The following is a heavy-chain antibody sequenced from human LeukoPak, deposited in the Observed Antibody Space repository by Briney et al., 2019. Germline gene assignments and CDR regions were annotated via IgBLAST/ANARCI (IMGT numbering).Heavy chain of an antibody. D-gene: IGHD5-24*01. Sequence: GASVKVSCKASGYTFTSYGISWVRQAPGQGLEWMGWISAYNGNTNYAQKLQGRVTMTTDTSTSTAYMELRSLRSDDTAVYYCARRDRSSHGDYYYYYGMDVWGQGTTVTVSS. CDR1: GYTFTSYG. CDR2: ISAYNGNT. J-gene: IGHJ6*02. CDR3: ARRDRSSHGDYYYYYGMDV. V-gene: IGHV1-18*01.